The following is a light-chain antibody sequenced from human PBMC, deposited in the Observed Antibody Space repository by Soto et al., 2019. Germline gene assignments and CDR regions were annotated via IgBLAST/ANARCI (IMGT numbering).Light chain of an antibody. CDR2: AAS. CDR3: LQVFNFPRA. Sequence: AIQMTQSPSSLAGSVGDRLTITCRASQDIGNDLGWYQQKPGKAPKLLIYAASSLQSGVSSRFSGSGSGTVLTLIISSLQPEDFATYYCLQVFNFPRAFGQGTKVDIK. J-gene: IGKJ1*01. CDR1: QDIGND. V-gene: IGKV1-6*02.